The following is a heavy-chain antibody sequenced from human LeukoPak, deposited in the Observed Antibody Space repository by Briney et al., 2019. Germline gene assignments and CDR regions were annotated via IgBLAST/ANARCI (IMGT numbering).Heavy chain of an antibody. Sequence: PGGSLRLSCAASGFTFSSYSMNWVRQAPGKGLEWVSSISSSNSYIYYADSVKGRFTISRDNAKNSLYLQMNSLRAEDTAVYYCARVYDYGDYTFDYWGQGTLVTVSS. V-gene: IGHV3-21*01. D-gene: IGHD4-17*01. CDR3: ARVYDYGDYTFDY. J-gene: IGHJ4*02. CDR1: GFTFSSYS. CDR2: ISSSNSYI.